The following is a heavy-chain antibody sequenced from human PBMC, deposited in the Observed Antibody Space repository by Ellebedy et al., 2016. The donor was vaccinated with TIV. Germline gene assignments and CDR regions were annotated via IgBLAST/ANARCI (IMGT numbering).Heavy chain of an antibody. Sequence: AASVKVSCKASGYTFTSYGISWVRQAPGQGLEWMGWISAYNGNTNYAQKFQGRVTITADESTSTAYMELSSLRSEDTAMYYCARLEVGAAINYWGQGTLVTVSS. D-gene: IGHD1-26*01. CDR3: ARLEVGAAINY. V-gene: IGHV1-18*04. CDR2: ISAYNGNT. CDR1: GYTFTSYG. J-gene: IGHJ4*02.